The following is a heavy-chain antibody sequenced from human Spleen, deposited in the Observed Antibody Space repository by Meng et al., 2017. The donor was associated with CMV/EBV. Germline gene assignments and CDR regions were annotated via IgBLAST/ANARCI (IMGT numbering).Heavy chain of an antibody. CDR1: GGTFSSYA. J-gene: IGHJ6*02. CDR3: ARPYSSSSGSGEEQLNYYYYGMDV. CDR2: IIPILGIA. Sequence: SVKVSCKASGGTFSSYAIRWVRQAPGQGLEWMGGIIPILGIANYAQKFQGRVTITADKSTSTAYMELSSVRSDDTAVYYCARPYSSSSGSGEEQLNYYYYGMDVWGQGTTVTVSS. V-gene: IGHV1-69*10. D-gene: IGHD6-6*01.